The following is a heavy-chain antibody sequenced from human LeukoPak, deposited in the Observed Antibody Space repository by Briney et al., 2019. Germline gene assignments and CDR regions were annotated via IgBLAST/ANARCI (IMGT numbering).Heavy chain of an antibody. CDR1: GGSISSYY. CDR3: ARFRGLNYYDSSGYYYLDY. D-gene: IGHD3-22*01. V-gene: IGHV4-59*01. J-gene: IGHJ4*02. Sequence: SETLSLTCTVSGGSISSYYWSWIRQPPGKGLEWIGYIYYSGSTNYNPSLKSRVTISVDTSKNQFSLKLSSVTAAGTAAYYCARFRGLNYYDSSGYYYLDYWGQGTLVTVSS. CDR2: IYYSGST.